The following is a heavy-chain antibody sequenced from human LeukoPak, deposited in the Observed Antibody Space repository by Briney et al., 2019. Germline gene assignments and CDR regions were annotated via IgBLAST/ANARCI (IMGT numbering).Heavy chain of an antibody. V-gene: IGHV4-39*01. Sequence: SETLSLTCAVSGGTIARSHYYWSWLRQPPGKGREWIGSSDDSGRTYYNPSLKGRVTLSVDTSKNQFSLKVKSVTAADTAVYYCTTRDWIWNGDHDYWGEGDLVTVSS. CDR2: SDDSGRT. CDR3: TTRDWIWNGDHDY. J-gene: IGHJ4*02. CDR1: GGTIARSHYY. D-gene: IGHD1-1*01.